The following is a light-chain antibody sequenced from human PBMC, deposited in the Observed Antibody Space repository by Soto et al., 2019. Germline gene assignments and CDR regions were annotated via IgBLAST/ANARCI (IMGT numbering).Light chain of an antibody. CDR2: AAS. CDR1: QGISNY. V-gene: IGKV1-27*01. CDR3: HKYSSAPLV. Sequence: DLQMNQSPSSLSPSVGDRVTITCRASQGISNYLAWYQQKPGKVPTLLIYAASTLQSGVPSRFSGSGSGTDFPFTICSLQSEVVASCECHKYSSAPLVFGQVTKVVFK. J-gene: IGKJ1*01.